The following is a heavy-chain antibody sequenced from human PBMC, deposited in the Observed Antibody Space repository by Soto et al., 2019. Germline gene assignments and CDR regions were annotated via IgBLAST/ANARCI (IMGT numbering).Heavy chain of an antibody. V-gene: IGHV4-34*01. CDR1: GGSFSGYY. CDR2: INHSGST. CDR3: AREKYGSXPFRSITMVRGVNRFDP. Sequence: LSLTCAVYGGSFSGYYWSWIRQPPGKGLEWIGEINHSGSTNYNPSLKSRVTISVDTSKNQFSLKLSSVTAADTAVYYCAREKYGSXPFRSITMVRGVNRFDPWGQGTLVTVSS. D-gene: IGHD3-10*01. J-gene: IGHJ5*02.